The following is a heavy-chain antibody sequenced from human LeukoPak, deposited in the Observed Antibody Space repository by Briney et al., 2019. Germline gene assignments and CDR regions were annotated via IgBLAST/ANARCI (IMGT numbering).Heavy chain of an antibody. CDR3: ATLRFLEWLSPNNWFDP. D-gene: IGHD3-3*01. CDR1: GYTLTELS. J-gene: IGHJ5*02. CDR2: FDPEDGET. Sequence: ASVKVSCKVSGYTLTELSMHWVRQAPGKGLEWMGGFDPEDGETIYAQKFQGRVTMTEDTSTDTAYMELSSLRSEDTAVYYCATLRFLEWLSPNNWFDPWGQGTPVTVSS. V-gene: IGHV1-24*01.